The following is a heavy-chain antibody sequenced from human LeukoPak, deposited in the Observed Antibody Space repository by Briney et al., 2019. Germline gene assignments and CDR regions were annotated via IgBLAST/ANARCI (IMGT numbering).Heavy chain of an antibody. CDR1: GYTFTGYY. V-gene: IGHV1-2*02. D-gene: IGHD3-10*01. Sequence: ASVKVSCKASGYTFTGYYMHWVRQAPGQGLEWMGWINPNSGGTNYAQKFQGRVTMTRDTSISTAYMELRRLRSDDTAVYYCARGYYGSGSYYNLDVWGQGTTVTVSS. CDR3: ARGYYGSGSYYNLDV. J-gene: IGHJ6*02. CDR2: INPNSGGT.